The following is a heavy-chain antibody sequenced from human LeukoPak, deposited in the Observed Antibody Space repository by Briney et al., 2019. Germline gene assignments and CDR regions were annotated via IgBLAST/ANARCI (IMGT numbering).Heavy chain of an antibody. J-gene: IGHJ6*03. CDR1: GYTFTGYF. CDR3: ARESHYYMDV. V-gene: IGHV1-2*02. CDR2: INPNSGDA. Sequence: GASVKVSCKASGYTFTGYFMHWVRQAPGQGLEWMGWINPNSGDANYAQKFQGRVTMTRDTSISTAYMELSRLRSDDTAVYYCARESHYYMDVWGKGTTVTISS.